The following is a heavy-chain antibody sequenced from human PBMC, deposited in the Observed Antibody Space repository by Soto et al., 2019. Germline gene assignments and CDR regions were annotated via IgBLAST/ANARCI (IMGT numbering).Heavy chain of an antibody. V-gene: IGHV3-64*04. Sequence: PGGSLRLSCSASGFTFSSYAMHWVRQAPGKGLEWVSTISINVGNTYYADSVKGRFTISRDNSKNTLHLQMNSLRAEDTAAYYCARDYYDSSGYSPIDYWGQGTLVTVSS. D-gene: IGHD3-22*01. CDR3: ARDYYDSSGYSPIDY. CDR2: ISINVGNT. J-gene: IGHJ4*02. CDR1: GFTFSSYA.